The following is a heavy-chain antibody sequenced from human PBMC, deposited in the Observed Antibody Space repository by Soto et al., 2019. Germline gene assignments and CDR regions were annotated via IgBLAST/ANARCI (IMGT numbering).Heavy chain of an antibody. Sequence: EVQLVESGGGLKQPGVSLRLSCAASGVTFRRYSMNWVRQAPGKGLEWVSYISSSNRTINYADSVQGRYIISRDNAKNSLYLHRRSLRDEDTAVDYWAREGWPLLQTGMDVWGQGTTVTVSS. CDR2: ISSSNRTI. CDR3: AREGWPLLQTGMDV. CDR1: GVTFRRYS. V-gene: IGHV3-48*02. D-gene: IGHD2-15*01. J-gene: IGHJ6*02.